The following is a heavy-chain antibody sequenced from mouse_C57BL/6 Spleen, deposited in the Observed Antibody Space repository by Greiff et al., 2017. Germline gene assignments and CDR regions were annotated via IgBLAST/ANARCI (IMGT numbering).Heavy chain of an antibody. V-gene: IGHV5-6*01. D-gene: IGHD2-4*01. CDR1: GFTFSSYG. Sequence: EVQLVESGGDLVKPGGSLKLSCAASGFTFSSYGMSWVRQTPDKRLEWVATISSGGSYTYYPDSVKGRFTISRDNAKNTLYLQMSSLKSEDTAMYYCARHYDYDVRVWFAYWGQGTLVTVSA. J-gene: IGHJ3*01. CDR2: ISSGGSYT. CDR3: ARHYDYDVRVWFAY.